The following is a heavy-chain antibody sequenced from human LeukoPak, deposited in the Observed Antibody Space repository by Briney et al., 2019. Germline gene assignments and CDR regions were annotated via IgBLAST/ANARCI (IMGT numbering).Heavy chain of an antibody. Sequence: GGSLRLSCAASGFTFDDYAMHWVRQAPGKGLEWASGISWNSGSIGYADSVKGRFTISRDNAKNSLYLQMNSLRAEDTALYYCAKEIGYCSGGSCYGPFDYWGQGTLVTVSS. V-gene: IGHV3-9*01. CDR2: ISWNSGSI. J-gene: IGHJ4*02. CDR1: GFTFDDYA. CDR3: AKEIGYCSGGSCYGPFDY. D-gene: IGHD2-15*01.